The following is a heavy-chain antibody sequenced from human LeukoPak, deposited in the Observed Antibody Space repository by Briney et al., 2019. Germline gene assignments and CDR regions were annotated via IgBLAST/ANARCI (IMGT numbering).Heavy chain of an antibody. Sequence: GGSLRLSCAASGFTFSRYYMSWIRQAPGKGLEWLSYISDSASTVFYADSVKGRFTISRDNSKNTLYLQMNSLRAEDTAVYYCARDHGGSYFDYWGQGTLVTVSS. CDR1: GFTFSRYY. CDR3: ARDHGGSYFDY. CDR2: ISDSASTV. V-gene: IGHV3-11*04. J-gene: IGHJ4*02. D-gene: IGHD1-26*01.